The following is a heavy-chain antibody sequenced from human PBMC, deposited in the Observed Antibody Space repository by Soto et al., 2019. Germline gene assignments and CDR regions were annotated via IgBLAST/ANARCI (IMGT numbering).Heavy chain of an antibody. D-gene: IGHD7-27*01. V-gene: IGHV3-30*03. Sequence: QVQLVESGGGEVQPGTSLRLSCIASGFIFSNNGMHWVRQAPGKGLEWVALVSHDGRKTFYADSVKGRLTIYRDNSKNTVYLHMNKLRPEDTDVYRCARDLRQGASGATVYGMDVWGQGTTVTVSS. CDR1: GFIFSNNG. CDR3: ARDLRQGASGATVYGMDV. J-gene: IGHJ6*02. CDR2: VSHDGRKT.